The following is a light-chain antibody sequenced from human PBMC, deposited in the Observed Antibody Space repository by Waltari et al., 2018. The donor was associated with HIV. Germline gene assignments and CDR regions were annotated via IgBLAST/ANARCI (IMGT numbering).Light chain of an antibody. J-gene: IGKJ1*01. CDR3: QHYNFWPYA. CDR2: KAS. Sequence: DIQMTQSPSTLSASVGDRVTITCRASQHISTWVAWFQKKPGKAPKTLIYKASELESGVPSRFSGSGSGTEFTRTISDLHPDDFATYFCQHYNFWPYAFGQGTKVEI. CDR1: QHISTW. V-gene: IGKV1-5*03.